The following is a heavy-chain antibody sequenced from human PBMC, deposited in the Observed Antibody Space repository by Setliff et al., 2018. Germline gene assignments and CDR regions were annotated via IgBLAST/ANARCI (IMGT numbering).Heavy chain of an antibody. CDR2: IYWNDEK. J-gene: IGHJ4*02. CDR3: AHIAGGGNSPRHDY. D-gene: IGHD2-21*01. V-gene: IGHV2-5*01. CDR1: GFSLSTSLVG. Sequence: GSGPTLVNPTQTLTLTCTFSGFSLSTSLVGVGWIRQHPGKALEWLALIYWNDEKRYSPSLKSRLTITKDTSKNQVVLTMTNMDPVDTATYYCAHIAGGGNSPRHDYWGQGTLVTVSS.